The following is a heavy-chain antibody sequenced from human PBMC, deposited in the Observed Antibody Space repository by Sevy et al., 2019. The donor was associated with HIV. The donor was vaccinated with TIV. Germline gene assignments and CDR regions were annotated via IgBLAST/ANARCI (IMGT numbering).Heavy chain of an antibody. CDR1: GFTFSSYW. J-gene: IGHJ4*02. CDR2: VNSDGSST. CDR3: VAANTWQDY. Sequence: GGSLRLSCAASGFTFSSYWMHWVRQAPGKGPVWVSGVNSDGSSTNYADSVKGRFTMSRDSPKNTLYLQMNSLRAEDTAVYFCVAANTWQDYWGQGTLVTVSS. V-gene: IGHV3-74*01. D-gene: IGHD2-15*01.